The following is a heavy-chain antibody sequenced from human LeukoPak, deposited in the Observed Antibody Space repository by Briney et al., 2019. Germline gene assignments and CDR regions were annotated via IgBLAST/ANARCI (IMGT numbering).Heavy chain of an antibody. CDR1: GYSISSGYY. CDR3: ARPDEYDYGGAFDI. V-gene: IGHV4-38-2*02. CDR2: IYHSGST. D-gene: IGHD4-17*01. J-gene: IGHJ3*02. Sequence: SETLSLTCTVSGYSISSGYYWGWIRQPPGKGLEWIGSIYHSGSTYYNPSLKSRVTISVDTSKNQFSLKLSSVTAADTAVYYCARPDEYDYGGAFDIWGQGTMVTVSS.